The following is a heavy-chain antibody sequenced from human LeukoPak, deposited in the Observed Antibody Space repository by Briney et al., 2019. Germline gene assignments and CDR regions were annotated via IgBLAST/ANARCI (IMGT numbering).Heavy chain of an antibody. Sequence: SETLSLTCTVSGGSISSYYWSWIRQPPGKGLEWIGYIYYSGSTNYNPSLKSRVTISVDTSKNQFSLKLSSVTAADTAVYYCARRAPSSGYDPAHFDYWGQGTLVTVSS. CDR1: GGSISSYY. CDR3: ARRAPSSGYDPAHFDY. V-gene: IGHV4-59*08. CDR2: IYYSGST. J-gene: IGHJ4*02. D-gene: IGHD5-12*01.